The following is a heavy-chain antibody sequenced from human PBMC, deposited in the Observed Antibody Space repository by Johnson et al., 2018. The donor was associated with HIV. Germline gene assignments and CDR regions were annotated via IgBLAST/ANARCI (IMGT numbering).Heavy chain of an antibody. Sequence: QVQLVESGGGVVQPGRSLRLSCAASRFTFSSYSMHWVRQAPGKGLEWVAVISFDGSNKYYADSVRGRFTISRDNSKNTVFLQMNSLRAEDTAVYYCAREDSSSPAAAFDIWGQGTMVTVSS. CDR3: AREDSSSPAAAFDI. J-gene: IGHJ3*02. V-gene: IGHV3-30-3*01. D-gene: IGHD6-6*01. CDR2: ISFDGSNK. CDR1: RFTFSSYS.